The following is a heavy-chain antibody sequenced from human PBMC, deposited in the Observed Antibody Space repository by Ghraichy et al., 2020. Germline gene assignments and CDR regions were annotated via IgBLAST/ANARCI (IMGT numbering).Heavy chain of an antibody. CDR1: GGSIRSSSFY. CDR2: VYNSGST. D-gene: IGHD3-22*01. CDR3: ARNDHDGSGYKHAFDI. Sequence: SQTHSLTCTVSGGSIRSSSFYWGWIRQPPGKGLEWIGSVYNSGSTYYNTSLRSRVTISADTSRNDFSLKMSSVTAEDTAVYYCARNDHDGSGYKHAFDIWGLGTSVTVSS. V-gene: IGHV4-39*02. J-gene: IGHJ3*02.